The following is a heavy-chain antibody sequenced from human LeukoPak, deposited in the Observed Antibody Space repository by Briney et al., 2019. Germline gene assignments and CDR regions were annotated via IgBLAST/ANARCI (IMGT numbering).Heavy chain of an antibody. V-gene: IGHV4-59*01. J-gene: IGHJ4*02. CDR2: ISYSGTT. Sequence: TPSETLSLTCSVSGGSISGYYWSWIRQPPGKGLECIGYISYSGTTHYNPSLKSRVTISVDTSKNQFSLKVTSVTAADTAVYYCARDNYDYVWGSYRHLDYWGQGNLVTVSS. D-gene: IGHD3-16*02. CDR1: GGSISGYY. CDR3: ARDNYDYVWGSYRHLDY.